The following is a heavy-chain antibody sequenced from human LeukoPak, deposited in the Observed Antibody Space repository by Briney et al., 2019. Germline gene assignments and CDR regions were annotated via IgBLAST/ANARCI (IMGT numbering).Heavy chain of an antibody. D-gene: IGHD1-1*01. CDR3: VRDLDSVAFF. V-gene: IGHV3-48*01. Sequence: GGSLRLPCAASGFTFSSYSMNWVRQAPGKGLEWVSYISSSSSTISYADSVKGRFTISRDNAKNSLYLQMNSLRAEDTAVYYCVRDLDSVAFFWGQGTLVTVSS. J-gene: IGHJ4*02. CDR1: GFTFSSYS. CDR2: ISSSSSTI.